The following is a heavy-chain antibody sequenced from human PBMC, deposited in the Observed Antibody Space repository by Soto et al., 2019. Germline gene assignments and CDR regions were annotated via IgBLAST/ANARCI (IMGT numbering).Heavy chain of an antibody. Sequence: GGSLRLSCAASGFTFRSYGMHWVRQAPGKGLEWVSYISSTSRTIYYADSVKGRFTISRDNAKNSLYLQMNSLRDEDTAVYYCARGLRDGYNCLYYWGQGTLVTVSS. CDR1: GFTFRSYG. J-gene: IGHJ4*02. CDR3: ARGLRDGYNCLYY. V-gene: IGHV3-48*02. D-gene: IGHD5-12*01. CDR2: ISSTSRTI.